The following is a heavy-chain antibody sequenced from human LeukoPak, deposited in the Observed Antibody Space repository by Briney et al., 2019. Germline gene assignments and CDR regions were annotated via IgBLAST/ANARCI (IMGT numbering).Heavy chain of an antibody. CDR2: IHSSGAT. V-gene: IGHV3-53*01. CDR1: GFTGSNNY. D-gene: IGHD5-12*01. CDR3: AKSYNGYESKPDY. J-gene: IGHJ4*02. Sequence: GGSLRLSCAASGFTGSNNYVSWVRQAPGMGLEWVSAIHSSGATCYADSVKGRFTISRDTSKITLYLQMNSLRAEDTAVYYCAKSYNGYESKPDYWGQGTLVTVSS.